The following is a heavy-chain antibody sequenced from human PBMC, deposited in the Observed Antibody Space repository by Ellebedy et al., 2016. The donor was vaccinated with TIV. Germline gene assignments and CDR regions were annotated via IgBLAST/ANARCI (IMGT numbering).Heavy chain of an antibody. CDR3: AGGSYSPYGMDV. Sequence: SETLSLTCTVSGGSVSSGSHYWSWIRQSQGKGLEWIGYIYYIGTTNYNPSLMSRVTISEDTSKNQFSLRLQSVTAADTAVYYCAGGSYSPYGMDVWGQGTTVTVSS. V-gene: IGHV4-61*01. CDR2: IYYIGTT. D-gene: IGHD1-26*01. J-gene: IGHJ6*02. CDR1: GGSVSSGSHY.